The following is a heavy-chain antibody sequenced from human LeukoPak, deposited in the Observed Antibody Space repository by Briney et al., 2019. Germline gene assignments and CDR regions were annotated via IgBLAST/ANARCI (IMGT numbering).Heavy chain of an antibody. CDR3: AREVVVGVRLRYRNQYFQH. CDR2: INHSGST. Sequence: PSETLSLTCAVYGGSFSGYYWSWIRQPPGKGLEWIGEINHSGSTNYNPSLKSRVTISVDTSKNQFSLKLSSVTAADTAVYYCAREVVVGVRLRYRNQYFQHWGQGTLVTVSS. V-gene: IGHV4-34*01. D-gene: IGHD2-21*01. J-gene: IGHJ1*01. CDR1: GGSFSGYY.